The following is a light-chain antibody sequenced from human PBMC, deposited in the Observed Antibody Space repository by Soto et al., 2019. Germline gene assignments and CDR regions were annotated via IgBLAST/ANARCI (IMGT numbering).Light chain of an antibody. J-gene: IGKJ1*01. CDR2: GAS. Sequence: EIVMTQAPATLSMPPPERATLSCRASQNDGSNILAWYQQKPGQAPRLLIYGASTRATGIPVRFKGSGSWTKFTLNNSRLEAQDFSVFFCQQDCSSLWEFGQGAQVDIK. V-gene: IGKV3-20*01. CDR3: QQDCSSLWE. CDR1: QNDGSNI.